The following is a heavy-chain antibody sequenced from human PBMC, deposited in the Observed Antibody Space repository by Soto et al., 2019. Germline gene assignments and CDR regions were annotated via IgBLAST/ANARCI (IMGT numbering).Heavy chain of an antibody. CDR2: IYYSGST. CDR1: GGSISSGGYY. V-gene: IGHV4-31*03. J-gene: IGHJ6*02. Sequence: SETLSLTCTVSGGSISSGGYYWSWIRQQPGKGLEWIGYIYYSGSTYYNPSLTSRVTISVDTSKNQFSLTLRSVTAAATAVYYCASEVTAVAHMDVWGQGTTVTVYS. CDR3: ASEVTAVAHMDV. D-gene: IGHD6-13*01.